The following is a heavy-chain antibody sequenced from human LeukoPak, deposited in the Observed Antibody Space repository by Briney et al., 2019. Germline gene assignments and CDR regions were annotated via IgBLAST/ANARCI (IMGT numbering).Heavy chain of an antibody. D-gene: IGHD1-26*01. J-gene: IGHJ4*02. CDR2: IYPGDSDT. CDR3: ARRARDLLGTTNYFEY. CDR1: GYSFTSYW. V-gene: IGHV5-51*01. Sequence: VESLKISCKGSGYSFTSYWIGWVRQMPGKGLEWMGIIYPGDSDTRYSPSLQGQVTISADKSISTAYLQWSSLKASDTAMYYCARRARDLLGTTNYFEYWGQGTLVTVSS.